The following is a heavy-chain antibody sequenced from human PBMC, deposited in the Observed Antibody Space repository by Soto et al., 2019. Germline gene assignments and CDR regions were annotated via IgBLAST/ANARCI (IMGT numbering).Heavy chain of an antibody. J-gene: IGHJ5*02. CDR2: IYYSGST. Sequence: PSETLSLTCTVSVGSISSSSYYWGWIRQPPGKGLEWIGSIYYSGSTYYNPSLKSRVTISVDTSKNQFSLKLSSVTAADTAVYYCAPGITIFGVVTNSNWFDPWGQGTLVTVSS. D-gene: IGHD3-3*01. CDR1: VGSISSSSYY. V-gene: IGHV4-39*01. CDR3: APGITIFGVVTNSNWFDP.